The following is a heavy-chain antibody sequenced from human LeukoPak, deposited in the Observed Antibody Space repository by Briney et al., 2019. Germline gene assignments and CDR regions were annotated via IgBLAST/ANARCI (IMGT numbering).Heavy chain of an antibody. CDR1: GFSFSDYY. D-gene: IGHD6-19*01. V-gene: IGHV3-11*04. CDR2: ISSSSGTI. Sequence: GGSLRPSCAASGFSFSDYYMSWIRQAPGKGLEWLSYISSSSGTIYYADSVKGRFTIPRDNAQNSLFLQMNSLRAEDTAVYFCASGSGWFSFDSWGQGTLVTVSS. CDR3: ASGSGWFSFDS. J-gene: IGHJ4*02.